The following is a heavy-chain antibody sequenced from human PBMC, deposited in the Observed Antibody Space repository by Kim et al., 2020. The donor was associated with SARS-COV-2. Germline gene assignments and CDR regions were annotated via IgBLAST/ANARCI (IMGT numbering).Heavy chain of an antibody. D-gene: IGHD3-22*01. Sequence: SETLSLTCAVYGGSFSGYYWSWIRQPPGKGLEWIGEINHSGSTNYNPSLKSRVTISVDTSKNQFSLKLSSVTAADTAVYYCARTRTYVSSGYYYGWFDPWGQGTLVTVSS. V-gene: IGHV4-34*01. CDR3: ARTRTYVSSGYYYGWFDP. CDR2: INHSGST. CDR1: GGSFSGYY. J-gene: IGHJ5*02.